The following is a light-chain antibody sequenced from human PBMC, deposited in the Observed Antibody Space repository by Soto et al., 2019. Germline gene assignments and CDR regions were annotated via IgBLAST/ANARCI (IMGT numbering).Light chain of an antibody. CDR2: DNN. Sequence: QSVLTQPPSVSAAPGQRGTFSCSGSSSNIGSNYVSWYQQLPGTAPKLLIYDNNKRPSGIPDRFSCSNSDTSATLDITGLQTGDEADYYCGTWDSSLSVYVFGTGTKVTVL. CDR3: GTWDSSLSVYV. CDR1: SSNIGSNY. V-gene: IGLV1-51*01. J-gene: IGLJ1*01.